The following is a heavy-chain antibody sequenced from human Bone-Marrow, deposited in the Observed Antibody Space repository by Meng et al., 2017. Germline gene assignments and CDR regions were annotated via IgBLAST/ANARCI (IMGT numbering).Heavy chain of an antibody. V-gene: IGHV4-30-2*01. D-gene: IGHD3-10*01. CDR1: VGSFSSGGYS. CDR2: IYHSGTT. J-gene: IGHJ5*02. Sequence: QLQQQESGSGLVKPSHTLSRTCPASVGSFSSGGYSWSWIRQRPGKGLEWIGYIYHSGTTYYNPSLKSRVTISVDRSKNQFSLKLTSVTAADTAVYYCARDLPYASGAGGFDPWGQGTLVTVSS. CDR3: ARDLPYASGAGGFDP.